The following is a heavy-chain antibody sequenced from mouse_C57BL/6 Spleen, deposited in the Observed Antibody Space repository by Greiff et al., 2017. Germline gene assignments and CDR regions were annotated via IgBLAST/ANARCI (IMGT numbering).Heavy chain of an antibody. J-gene: IGHJ4*01. Sequence: EVKLMESGGGLVKPGGSLKLSCAASGFTFSDYGMHWVRQAPEKGLEWVAYISSGSSTIYYADTVKGRFTISRDNAKNTLFLQMTSLRSEDTAMYYCARALRGYAMDYWGQGTSVTVSS. CDR1: GFTFSDYG. V-gene: IGHV5-17*01. CDR2: ISSGSSTI. D-gene: IGHD1-1*01. CDR3: ARALRGYAMDY.